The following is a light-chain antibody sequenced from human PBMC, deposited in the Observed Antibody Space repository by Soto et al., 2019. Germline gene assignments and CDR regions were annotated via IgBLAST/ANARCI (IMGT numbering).Light chain of an antibody. CDR1: QAVSNSY. V-gene: IGKV3-20*01. Sequence: EIVLTQSPGTLSLSPGERATLSCRASQAVSNSYLAWYQHKPGQAPRLLIYGASSRATGFPDRFSDSGSGTDFTLTISRLEPSDFAVYYCHQYGSSPFSFGPGTKVDIK. CDR3: HQYGSSPFS. J-gene: IGKJ3*01. CDR2: GAS.